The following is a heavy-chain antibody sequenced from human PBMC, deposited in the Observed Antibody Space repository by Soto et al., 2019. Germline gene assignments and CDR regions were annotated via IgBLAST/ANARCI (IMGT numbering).Heavy chain of an antibody. CDR2: IWYDGSNE. Sequence: QVQLVESGGGVVQPGRSLRLSCAASGFTFSSYGMHWVRQAPGKGLEWITVIWYDGSNEYYADSVKGRLPISRDNSHNTLFLQMNSLRAEDTAVYYCAREGDFWSGGRYMDVWGKGTTVTVSS. J-gene: IGHJ6*03. CDR3: AREGDFWSGGRYMDV. D-gene: IGHD3-3*01. V-gene: IGHV3-33*01. CDR1: GFTFSSYG.